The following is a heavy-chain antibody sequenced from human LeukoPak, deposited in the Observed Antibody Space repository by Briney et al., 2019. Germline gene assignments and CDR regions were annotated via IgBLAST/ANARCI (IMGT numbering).Heavy chain of an antibody. D-gene: IGHD2-21*02. Sequence: GESLKISCKGSGYSFTSYWIGWVRQMPGKGLEWMGIIYPGDSDTRYSPSFQGQVTISADKSISTAYLQWSSLKASDTAMYYCARPYCGGDCYPGAEYFQHWGQGTLVTVSS. V-gene: IGHV5-51*01. CDR1: GYSFTSYW. CDR2: IYPGDSDT. CDR3: ARPYCGGDCYPGAEYFQH. J-gene: IGHJ1*01.